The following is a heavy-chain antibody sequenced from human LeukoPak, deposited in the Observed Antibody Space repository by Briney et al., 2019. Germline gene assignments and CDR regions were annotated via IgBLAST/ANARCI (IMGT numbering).Heavy chain of an antibody. D-gene: IGHD3-22*01. CDR2: INHSGST. J-gene: IGHJ4*02. CDR3: ARLGYDSSGYYQYFDY. Sequence: KTSETLSLTCAVYGGSFCGYYWSWIRQPAGKGLELIGEINHSGSTNYNPSLKSRVTISVDTSKNQFSLKLSSVTAADTAVYYCARLGYDSSGYYQYFDYWGQGTLVTVSS. CDR1: GGSFCGYY. V-gene: IGHV4-34*01.